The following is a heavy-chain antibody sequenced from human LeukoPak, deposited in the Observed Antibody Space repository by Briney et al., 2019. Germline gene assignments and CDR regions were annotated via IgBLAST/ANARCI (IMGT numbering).Heavy chain of an antibody. D-gene: IGHD6-19*01. CDR2: IYYSGST. V-gene: IGHV4-39*01. CDR1: GGSISSSSYY. J-gene: IGHJ4*02. CDR3: ARGSGWHNVYGY. Sequence: SETLSLTCTVSGGSISSSSYYWGWIRQPPGKGLEWIGSIYYSGSTYYNPSLKSRVTISVDTSKNQFSLKLSSVTAADTAVYYCARGSGWHNVYGYWGQGTLVTVSS.